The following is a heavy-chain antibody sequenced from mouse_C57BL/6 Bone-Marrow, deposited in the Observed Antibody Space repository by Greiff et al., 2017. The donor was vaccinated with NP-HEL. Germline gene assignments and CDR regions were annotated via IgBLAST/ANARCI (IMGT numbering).Heavy chain of an antibody. V-gene: IGHV5-12*01. D-gene: IGHD1-1*01. Sequence: SGGGLVQPGGSLKLSCAASGFTFSDYYMYWVRQTPEKRLEWVAYISNGGGSTYYPDTVKGRFTISRDNAKNTLYLQMSRLKSEDTAMYYCARAGSNYYGSSYGWFAYWGQGTLVTVSA. J-gene: IGHJ3*01. CDR3: ARAGSNYYGSSYGWFAY. CDR1: GFTFSDYY. CDR2: ISNGGGST.